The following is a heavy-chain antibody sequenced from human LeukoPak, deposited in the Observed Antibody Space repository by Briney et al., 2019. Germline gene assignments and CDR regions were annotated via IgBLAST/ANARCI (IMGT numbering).Heavy chain of an antibody. V-gene: IGHV3-33*06. CDR3: AKEIVDTAMAIDY. CDR1: GFTFSSYG. CDR2: IWYDGSNK. Sequence: GRSLRLSCAASGFTFSSYGMHWVRQAPGKGLEWVAVIWYDGSNKYYADSVKGRFTISRDNSKNTLCLQMNSLRAEDTAVYYCAKEIVDTAMAIDYWGQGTLVTVSS. J-gene: IGHJ4*02. D-gene: IGHD5-18*01.